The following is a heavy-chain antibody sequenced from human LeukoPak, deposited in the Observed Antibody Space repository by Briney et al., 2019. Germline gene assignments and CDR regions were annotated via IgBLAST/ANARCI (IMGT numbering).Heavy chain of an antibody. J-gene: IGHJ3*01. CDR3: VKDIQLST. Sequence: GGSLRLSCAASGFNFITAAMTWVRQAPGKGLEWVSLIGSSGGSTYYADSVKGWFTISRDNFNHTLSLQMNSLRVEDTAIYYCVKDIQLSTWGLGTMVTVSS. CDR2: IGSSGGST. V-gene: IGHV3-23*01. CDR1: GFNFITAA. D-gene: IGHD5-24*01.